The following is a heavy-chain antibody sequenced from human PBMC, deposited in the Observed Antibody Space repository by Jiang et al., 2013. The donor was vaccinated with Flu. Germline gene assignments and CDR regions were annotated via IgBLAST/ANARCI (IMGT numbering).Heavy chain of an antibody. D-gene: IGHD5-24*01. Sequence: SGSGLVKPSETLSLTCTVSGGSISSSSYYWGWIRQPPGKGLEWIGSIYYSGSTYYNPSLKSRVTISVDTSKNQFSLKLSSVTAADTAVYYCARQRRVDGYNYWGQGTLVTVSS. V-gene: IGHV4-39*01. CDR3: ARQRRVDGYNY. CDR2: IYYSGST. CDR1: GGSISSSSYY. J-gene: IGHJ4*02.